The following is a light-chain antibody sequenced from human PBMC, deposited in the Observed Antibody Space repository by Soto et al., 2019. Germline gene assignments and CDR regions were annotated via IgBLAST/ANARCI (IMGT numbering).Light chain of an antibody. Sequence: IETIQSTPFVCASAGGRVTVPCRASQGISSWLAWYQQKPGKAPKLLIYAASSLQSGVPSRFSGSGSATDFTLTISSLQHEDFATYHCQQANRFPRTFGQGTNVDIK. J-gene: IGKJ1*01. CDR2: AAS. CDR3: QQANRFPRT. V-gene: IGKV1-12*01. CDR1: QGISSW.